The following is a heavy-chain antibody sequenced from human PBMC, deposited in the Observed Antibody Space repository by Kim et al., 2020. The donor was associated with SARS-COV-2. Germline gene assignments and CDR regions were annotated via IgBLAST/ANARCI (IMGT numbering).Heavy chain of an antibody. Sequence: GGSLRLSCAASGFTFSSYCMHWVRQAPGQGLVWVSFINNDGSSTCYADSVKGRFTISRDNAKNTVNLQMNSLRADDTAVYYCAKGGAQWGQGSLVTVS. D-gene: IGHD2-15*01. CDR1: GFTFSSYC. CDR2: INNDGSST. CDR3: AKGGAQ. V-gene: IGHV3-74*01. J-gene: IGHJ4*02.